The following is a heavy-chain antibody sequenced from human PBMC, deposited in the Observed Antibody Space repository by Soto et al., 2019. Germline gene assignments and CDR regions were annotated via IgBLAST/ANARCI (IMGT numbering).Heavy chain of an antibody. V-gene: IGHV1-3*01. J-gene: IGHJ3*02. CDR3: TSEYGSTDNYKAFDM. Sequence: QVQLVQSGAEVKKPGASVQVSCRATGFSFSPHTMFWMRQAPGQSLEWMGWINPDNGNTLYSQTFQGRLTITRDTSAHTVYMELSSLRSEDTAVYYCTSEYGSTDNYKAFDMWGQGTMVTVSP. CDR2: INPDNGNT. D-gene: IGHD3-10*01. CDR1: GFSFSPHT.